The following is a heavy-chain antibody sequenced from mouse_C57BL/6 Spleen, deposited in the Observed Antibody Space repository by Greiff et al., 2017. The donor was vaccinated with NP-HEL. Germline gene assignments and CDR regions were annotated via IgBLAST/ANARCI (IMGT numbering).Heavy chain of an antibody. CDR1: GYTFTDYN. CDR2: INPNNGGT. D-gene: IGHD1-1*01. J-gene: IGHJ4*01. V-gene: IGHV1-22*01. CDR3: ASPYYYGSSYTMDY. Sequence: VQLKQSGPELVKPGASVKMSCKASGYTFTDYNMHWVKQSHGKSLEWIGYINPNNGGTSYNQKFKGKATLTVNKSSSTAYMELRSLTSEDSAVYYCASPYYYGSSYTMDYWGQGTSVTVSS.